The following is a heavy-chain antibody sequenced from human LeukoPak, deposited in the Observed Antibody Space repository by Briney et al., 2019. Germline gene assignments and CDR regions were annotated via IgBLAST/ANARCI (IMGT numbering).Heavy chain of an antibody. CDR2: LYTGGST. D-gene: IGHD3-22*01. J-gene: IGHJ4*02. V-gene: IGHV3-53*01. Sequence: GGSLRLSCAASGFTVSDNYMSWVRQAPGKGLEWVSILYTGGSTHYADSVKGRFTNSRDNSKNTVYLQMNSLRAEDTAVYFCARVDYYDSSTSPYWGQGTLVTVSS. CDR1: GFTVSDNY. CDR3: ARVDYYDSSTSPY.